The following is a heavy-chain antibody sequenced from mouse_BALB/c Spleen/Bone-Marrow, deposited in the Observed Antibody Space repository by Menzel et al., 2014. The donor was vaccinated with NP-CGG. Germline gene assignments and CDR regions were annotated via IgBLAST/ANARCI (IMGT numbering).Heavy chain of an antibody. CDR1: GFNIKDTY. CDR2: IDPANGNT. V-gene: IGHV14-3*02. Sequence: VQLQQSGAELVKPGASVKLSCTASGFNIKDTYMHWVEQRPEQGLEWIGRIDPANGNTKYDPKFQGKATITADTSSNTAYLQLSSLTSEDTAVYYCARRAARATGFAYWGQGTLVTVSA. D-gene: IGHD3-1*01. CDR3: ARRAARATGFAY. J-gene: IGHJ3*01.